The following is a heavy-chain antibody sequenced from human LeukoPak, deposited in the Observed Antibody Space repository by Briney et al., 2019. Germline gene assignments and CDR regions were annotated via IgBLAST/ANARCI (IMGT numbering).Heavy chain of an antibody. V-gene: IGHV1-18*01. D-gene: IGHD3-9*01. CDR3: ARENFDWLLGDYYYYYGMDV. J-gene: IGHJ6*02. Sequence: VKVSCKASGYTFTSYGISWVRQAPGQGLEWMGWISAYNGNTNYAQKLQGRVTMTTDTSTSTAYMELRSLRSDDTAVYYCARENFDWLLGDYYYYYGMDVWGQGTTVTVSS. CDR1: GYTFTSYG. CDR2: ISAYNGNT.